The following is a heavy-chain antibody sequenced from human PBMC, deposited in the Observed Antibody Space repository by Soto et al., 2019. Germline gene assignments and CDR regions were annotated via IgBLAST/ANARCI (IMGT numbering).Heavy chain of an antibody. J-gene: IGHJ6*02. V-gene: IGHV1-69*01. Sequence: QVQLVQSGAEVKKPGSSVKVSCKAFGGTFSSYLISWVRQAPGQGLEWMGGIIPIFGTPNYAQKFQGRVTITADESTTTVYRELSSLRSEDTAVYYCARDTLPAAISDGRDVWGQGTTVTVSS. D-gene: IGHD2-2*02. CDR1: GGTFSSYL. CDR2: IIPIFGTP. CDR3: ARDTLPAAISDGRDV.